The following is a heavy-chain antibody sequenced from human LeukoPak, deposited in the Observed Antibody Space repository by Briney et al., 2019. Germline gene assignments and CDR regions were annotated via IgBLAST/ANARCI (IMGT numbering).Heavy chain of an antibody. J-gene: IGHJ4*02. CDR2: ISNYNGNT. D-gene: IGHD2-2*01. CDR3: ARDPRYRGYCSSTSCHWMDY. V-gene: IGHV1-18*04. CDR1: GYTFSSYG. Sequence: ASVKVSCKASGYTFSSYGIRWVRQAPGQGLEWMGWISNYNGNTNYAQKVQGRVTMTTDTSTSTAYMELRSLRSDDTALYYCARDPRYRGYCSSTSCHWMDYWGQGTLVTVSS.